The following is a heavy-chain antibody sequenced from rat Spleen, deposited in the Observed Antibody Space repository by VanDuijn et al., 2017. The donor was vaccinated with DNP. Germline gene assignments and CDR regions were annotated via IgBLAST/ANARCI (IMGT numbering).Heavy chain of an antibody. CDR2: IWSGGST. Sequence: QVQLKESGPGLVQPSQTLSLTCTVAGFSLTSYNVHWVRQPPGKDLEWIGVIWSGGSTDYNSTLESRLSISRDTSKSQVFLKVNSLHTEDTAIYFCTRDLKRYFDYWGQGVMVTVSS. J-gene: IGHJ2*01. CDR3: TRDLKRYFDY. V-gene: IGHV2-15*01. CDR1: GFSLTSYN.